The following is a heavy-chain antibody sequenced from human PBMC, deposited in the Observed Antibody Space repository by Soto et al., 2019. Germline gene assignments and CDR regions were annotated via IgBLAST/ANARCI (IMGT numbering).Heavy chain of an antibody. CDR1: GGSISRYY. V-gene: IGHV4-59*12. CDR2: IYYSGST. CDR3: ARDPIVGATIGAFDI. D-gene: IGHD1-26*01. Sequence: PSETLSLTCTVSGGSISRYYWSWIRQPPGKGLEWIGYIYYSGSTYYNPSLKSRVTISVDTSKNQFSLKLSSVTAADTAVYYCARDPIVGATIGAFDIWGQGTMVTVSS. J-gene: IGHJ3*02.